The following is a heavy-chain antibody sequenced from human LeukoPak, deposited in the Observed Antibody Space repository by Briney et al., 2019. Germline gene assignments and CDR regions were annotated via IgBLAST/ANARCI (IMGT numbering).Heavy chain of an antibody. Sequence: SETLSLTCTVSGGSVSSGSYYWSWIRQPPGKGLEWIGYIYYSGSTNYNPSLKSRVTISVDTSKNQFSLKLSSVTAADTAVYYCARDPDNSGYEGGYYYYGMDVWGQGTTVTVSS. D-gene: IGHD5-12*01. CDR2: IYYSGST. CDR3: ARDPDNSGYEGGYYYYGMDV. J-gene: IGHJ6*02. V-gene: IGHV4-61*01. CDR1: GGSVSSGSYY.